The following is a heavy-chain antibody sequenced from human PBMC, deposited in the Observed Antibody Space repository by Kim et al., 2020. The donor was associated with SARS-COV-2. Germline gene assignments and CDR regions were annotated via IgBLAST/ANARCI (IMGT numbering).Heavy chain of an antibody. D-gene: IGHD3-10*01. CDR1: GFTFNSFV. J-gene: IGHJ4*02. Sequence: GGSLRLSCAASGFTFNSFVMGWVRQAPGKGLEWVAVINGRGNTTYYADSVQGRFTISRDNSKSTLYLQMDSLSAEDTALYYCAKDAGEGRVYFDDCGQGTLVSVSS. CDR3: AKDAGEGRVYFDD. V-gene: IGHV3-23*01. CDR2: INGRGNTT.